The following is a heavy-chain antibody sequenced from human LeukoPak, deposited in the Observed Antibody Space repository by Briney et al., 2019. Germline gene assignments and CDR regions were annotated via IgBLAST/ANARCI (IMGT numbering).Heavy chain of an antibody. CDR2: IYYSGST. V-gene: IGHV4-31*03. CDR1: GGSISSGGYY. Sequence: SSETLSLTCTVSGGSISSGGYYWSWIRQHPGKGLEWIGYIYYSGSTYYNPSLKSRVTISVDTSKNQFSLKLSSVTAADTAVYYCARPYGSGSYFAFDIWGQGTMVTVSS. J-gene: IGHJ3*02. CDR3: ARPYGSGSYFAFDI. D-gene: IGHD3-10*01.